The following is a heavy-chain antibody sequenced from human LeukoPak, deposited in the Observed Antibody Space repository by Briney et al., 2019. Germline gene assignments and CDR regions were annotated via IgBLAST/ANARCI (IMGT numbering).Heavy chain of an antibody. D-gene: IGHD3-9*01. J-gene: IGHJ6*04. CDR3: ARVGRYFDWLSYYYGMDV. V-gene: IGHV3-48*03. CDR2: ISSSGSTI. CDR1: GFTFGSYE. Sequence: GGSLRLSCAASGFTFGSYEMNWVRQAPGKGLERVSYISSSGSTIYYADSVKGRFTISRDNAKNSLYLQMNSLRAEDTAVYYCARVGRYFDWLSYYYGMDVWGKGTTVTVSS.